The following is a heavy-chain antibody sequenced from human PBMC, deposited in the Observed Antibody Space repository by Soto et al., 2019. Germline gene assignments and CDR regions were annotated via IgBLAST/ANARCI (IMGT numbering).Heavy chain of an antibody. CDR1: GFTFSSYG. J-gene: IGHJ5*02. V-gene: IGHV3-33*01. CDR2: IWYDGSNK. CDR3: ARELEQLVYRVGFDP. D-gene: IGHD6-6*01. Sequence: QVQLVESGGGVVQPGRSLRLSCAASGFTFSSYGMHWVRQAPGKGLEWVAVIWYDGSNKYYADSVKGRFTISRDNSKNTLYLQMNSLRAEDTAVYYCARELEQLVYRVGFDPWGQGTLVTVSS.